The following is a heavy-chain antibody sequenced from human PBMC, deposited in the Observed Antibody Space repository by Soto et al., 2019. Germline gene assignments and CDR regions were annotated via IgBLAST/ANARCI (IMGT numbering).Heavy chain of an antibody. J-gene: IGHJ6*02. V-gene: IGHV3-30-3*01. CDR1: GFTFSSYA. D-gene: IGHD3-3*01. CDR2: ISYDGSNK. Sequence: GGSLRLSCAASGFTFSSYAMHWVRQAPGKGLEWVAVISYDGSNKYYADSRKGLFTISRDNSKNTLYLQMNSLRAEDTAVFYCAREKTRDDFWSGYSQYYYGMDVWGQGTTVTVSS. CDR3: AREKTRDDFWSGYSQYYYGMDV.